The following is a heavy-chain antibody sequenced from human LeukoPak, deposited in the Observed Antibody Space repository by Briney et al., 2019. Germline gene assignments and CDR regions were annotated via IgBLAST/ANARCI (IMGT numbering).Heavy chain of an antibody. J-gene: IGHJ6*03. V-gene: IGHV3-30*02. Sequence: GGSLRLSCAASGFTFSSYGMHWVRQAPGKGLEWVAFIRYDGSNKYYADSVKGRFTISRDNSKNTLYLQMNSLRAEDTAVYYCAKAGVAGTGYYYMDVWGKGTMVTVSS. D-gene: IGHD6-19*01. CDR1: GFTFSSYG. CDR2: IRYDGSNK. CDR3: AKAGVAGTGYYYMDV.